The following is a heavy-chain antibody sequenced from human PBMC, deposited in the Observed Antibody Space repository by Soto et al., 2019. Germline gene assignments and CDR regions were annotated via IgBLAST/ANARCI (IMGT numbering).Heavy chain of an antibody. D-gene: IGHD5-18*01. CDR2: IKEDGSDK. J-gene: IGHJ4*02. CDR1: GFNFRTYW. Sequence: PGGSLRLSCAASGFNFRTYWMSWVRQAPGKGLEWVANIKEDGSDKYYVDSVKGRLTVSRDNAKNLLYLQLNSLRAEDTAVYYCARDGFRYGPKGDVFDHWGPGSLVTVYS. CDR3: ARDGFRYGPKGDVFDH. V-gene: IGHV3-7*03.